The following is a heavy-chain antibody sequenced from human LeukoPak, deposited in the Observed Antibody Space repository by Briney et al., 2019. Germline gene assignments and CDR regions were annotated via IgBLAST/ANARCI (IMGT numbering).Heavy chain of an antibody. CDR3: ARPPQQWLLDWFDP. CDR2: IHFDGNTN. V-gene: IGHV3-30*02. CDR1: GFTFSSYG. D-gene: IGHD6-19*01. Sequence: GGSLRLSCAASGFTFSSYGMHWVRQAPGKGLDWVAFIHFDGNTNFSSDSVKGRFTISRDNPKNALFLQLSGLRVEDTAVYYCARPPQQWLLDWFDPWGQGTLVTVSS. J-gene: IGHJ5*02.